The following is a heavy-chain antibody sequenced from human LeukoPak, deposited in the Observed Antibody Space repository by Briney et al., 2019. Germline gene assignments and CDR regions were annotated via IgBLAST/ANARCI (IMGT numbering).Heavy chain of an antibody. D-gene: IGHD3-16*02. CDR1: GFTFSSYS. CDR3: ARVPAGVIGMKDAFDI. Sequence: GGSLRLSCAASGFTFSSYSMNWVRQAPGKGLEWVSSISSSSSYIYYADSVKGRFTISRDNAKNSLYLQMNSLRAEDTAVYYCARVPAGVIGMKDAFDIWDQGTMVTVSS. CDR2: ISSSSSYI. V-gene: IGHV3-21*01. J-gene: IGHJ3*02.